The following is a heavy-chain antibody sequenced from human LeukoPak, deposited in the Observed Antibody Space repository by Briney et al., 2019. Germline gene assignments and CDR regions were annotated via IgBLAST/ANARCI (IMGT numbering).Heavy chain of an antibody. D-gene: IGHD2-2*01. J-gene: IGHJ4*02. Sequence: GESLKISCTGSGYSFTNYWIAWVRQMPGKGLEWMGIIYPGDSDTRYNPSFQGQVTISADRSISTAYLQWSSLKASDTAMYYCARGRYCSSTGCSHFDYWGQGTLVTVSS. V-gene: IGHV5-51*01. CDR3: ARGRYCSSTGCSHFDY. CDR1: GYSFTNYW. CDR2: IYPGDSDT.